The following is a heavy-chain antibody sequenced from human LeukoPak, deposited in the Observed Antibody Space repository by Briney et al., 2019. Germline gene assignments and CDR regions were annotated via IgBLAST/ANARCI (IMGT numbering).Heavy chain of an antibody. V-gene: IGHV4-59*08. J-gene: IGHJ5*02. CDR1: GGSISSYY. CDR2: IYYSGST. CDR3: ARLGDYDLHDWFDP. Sequence: PSETLSLTCTVSGGSISSYYWSWIRQPPGKGLEWIGYIYYSGSTNYNPSLKSRVTISVDTSKNQFSLKLSSVTAADTAVYYCARLGDYDLHDWFDPWGQGTLVTVSS. D-gene: IGHD3-3*01.